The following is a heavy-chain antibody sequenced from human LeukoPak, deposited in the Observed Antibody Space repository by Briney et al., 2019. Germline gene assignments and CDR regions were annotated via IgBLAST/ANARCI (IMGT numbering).Heavy chain of an antibody. J-gene: IGHJ6*02. CDR2: IYPRDGST. V-gene: IGHV1-46*01. Sequence: ASVKVSCKASGYTFTSNYIHWVRQAPGQGLEWMGMIYPRDGSTSYAQKFQGRVTMTEDTSTDTAYMELSSLRPEDTAVYYCATSRVEYYDFWSGRRHYYYGMDVWGQGTTVTVSS. CDR3: ATSRVEYYDFWSGRRHYYYGMDV. CDR1: GYTFTSNY. D-gene: IGHD3-3*01.